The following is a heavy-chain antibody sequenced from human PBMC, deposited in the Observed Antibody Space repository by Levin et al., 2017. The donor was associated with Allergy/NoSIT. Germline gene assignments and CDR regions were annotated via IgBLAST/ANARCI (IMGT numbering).Heavy chain of an antibody. Sequence: GGSLRLSCAASGFILRTSDMNWVRQAPGKGLEWISFITKPSRTISYADSVKGRFTVSRDNAKNSLYLDMNSLRAEDTAVYYCVTDESGDEDFEYWGQGTLVTVSS. CDR1: GFILRTSD. D-gene: IGHD7-27*01. CDR2: ITKPSRTI. V-gene: IGHV3-48*01. CDR3: VTDESGDEDFEY. J-gene: IGHJ4*02.